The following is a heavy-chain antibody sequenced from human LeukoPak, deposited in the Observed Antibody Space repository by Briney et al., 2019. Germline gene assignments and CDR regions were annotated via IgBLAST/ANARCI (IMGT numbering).Heavy chain of an antibody. J-gene: IGHJ4*02. V-gene: IGHV3-23*01. CDR3: AKRGTPKYGRGWYYFDY. CDR1: GFTFDDYG. D-gene: IGHD6-19*01. Sequence: HPGGSLRLSCAASGFTFDDYGMSWVRQAPGKGLEWVSAISGSGGSTYYADSVKGRFTISRDNSKNTLCLQINSLRAEDTAVYFCAKRGTPKYGRGWYYFDYWGQGTLVTVSS. CDR2: ISGSGGST.